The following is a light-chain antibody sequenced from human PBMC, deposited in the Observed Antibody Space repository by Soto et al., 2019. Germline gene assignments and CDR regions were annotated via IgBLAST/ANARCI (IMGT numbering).Light chain of an antibody. Sequence: EVVLTQSPVTLSLSPGERATLSCRASQSVSSPYLAWYQQKPGQPPRLLIYGASSRATDIPDRFIGSGSGTEFTLTIASLAPEDFAMYYCQQYGSSPVTFGPGPKVDI. CDR3: QQYGSSPVT. V-gene: IGKV3-20*01. CDR1: QSVSSPY. CDR2: GAS. J-gene: IGKJ3*01.